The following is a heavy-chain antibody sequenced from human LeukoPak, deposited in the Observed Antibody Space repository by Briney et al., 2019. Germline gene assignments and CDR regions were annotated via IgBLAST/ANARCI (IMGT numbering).Heavy chain of an antibody. D-gene: IGHD2/OR15-2a*01. CDR2: LSNNGST. CDR1: GGSITTIFYF. Sequence: SETLSLTCSVSGGSITTIFYFWGWIRQPPGKGLEWIGTLSNNGSTYYNPSLKSRLTMSLDTSRNQISLKLTSVTAADTAVYYCARDVFFRAHNWFDPWGQGTLVTVSS. J-gene: IGHJ5*02. V-gene: IGHV4-39*07. CDR3: ARDVFFRAHNWFDP.